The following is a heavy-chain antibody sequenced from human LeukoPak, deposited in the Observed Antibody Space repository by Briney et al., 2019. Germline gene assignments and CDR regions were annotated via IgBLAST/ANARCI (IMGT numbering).Heavy chain of an antibody. CDR1: GYTFTGYY. CDR3: ARAGIAVALGLLWD. D-gene: IGHD6-19*01. V-gene: IGHV1-2*02. J-gene: IGHJ4*02. Sequence: GASVKVSCKASGYTFTGYYMHWVRQALGQGLEWMGWINPNSGGTNYAQKFQGRVTMTRDTSISTAYMELSRLRSDDTAVYYCARAGIAVALGLLWDWGQGTLVTVSS. CDR2: INPNSGGT.